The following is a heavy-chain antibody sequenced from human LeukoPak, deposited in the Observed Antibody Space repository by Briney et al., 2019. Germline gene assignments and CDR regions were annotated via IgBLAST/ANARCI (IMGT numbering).Heavy chain of an antibody. J-gene: IGHJ4*02. D-gene: IGHD6-19*01. V-gene: IGHV3-33*01. CDR3: ARYSSGWGWDF. CDR1: GFTFGRPG. Sequence: GGSLRLSCAASGFTFGRPGMHWFRQAPGKALEWVAVISFDGNSQFYTDSVKGRFTISRDISKNTLLLQMNSLRPEDTALYYCARYSSGWGWDFWGQGALVTVSS. CDR2: ISFDGNSQ.